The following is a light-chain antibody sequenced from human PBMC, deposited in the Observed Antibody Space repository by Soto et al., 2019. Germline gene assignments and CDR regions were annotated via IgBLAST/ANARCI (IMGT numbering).Light chain of an antibody. CDR3: QQRSNLPLT. CDR2: DAS. V-gene: IGKV3-11*01. CDR1: QSVSSY. J-gene: IGKJ3*01. Sequence: EIVLTQSPATLSLSPGERATLSCRASQSVSSYLAWYQQKPGQAPRLLIYDASNRATGIPARFSGSGSGNDVTLTISSLEPEDFAVYYCQQRSNLPLTFGPETKVDIK.